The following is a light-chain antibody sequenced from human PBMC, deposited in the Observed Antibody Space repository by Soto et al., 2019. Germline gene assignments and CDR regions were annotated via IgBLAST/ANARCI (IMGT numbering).Light chain of an antibody. CDR2: AAS. CDR3: QQHKDYPLT. J-gene: IGKJ5*01. V-gene: IGKV1-9*01. CDR1: HDISSY. Sequence: DIQVTQSPSTLSATAGDRVTITCRASHDISSYLTWYQQKPGKAPTVLIYAASTLQGGVPSRFSGSGSGTEFTLTISSLQSEDFASYYCQQHKDYPLTFGRGTRLEI.